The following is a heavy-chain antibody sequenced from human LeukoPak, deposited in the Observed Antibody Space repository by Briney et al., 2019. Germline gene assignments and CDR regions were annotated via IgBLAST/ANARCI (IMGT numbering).Heavy chain of an antibody. D-gene: IGHD1-1*01. CDR3: AKDPNWEGGY. J-gene: IGHJ4*02. V-gene: IGHV3-23*01. Sequence: GGSLRLSCAASGFSFGDSDMNWFRQAPGEGPQWVANINYLGLRTYYADSVKGRFTIARDNSKNMLFLQMDGLRVEDTALNYCAKDPNWEGGYWGQGTLVIVSS. CDR1: GFSFGDSD. CDR2: INYLGLRT.